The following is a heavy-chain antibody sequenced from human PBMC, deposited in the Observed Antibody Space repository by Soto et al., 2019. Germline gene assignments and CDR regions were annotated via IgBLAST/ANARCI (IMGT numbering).Heavy chain of an antibody. CDR1: GYTLTSYY. Sequence: ASVKVSCKASGYTLTSYYMHWVRQAPGQGLQWMGIINPTGGSTSYAQKFQGRVTMTSGTSTSTVYMELSRLISEDTAVYYCARANIYYDSSGYRKDAFDIWGQGTKVTVSS. CDR3: ARANIYYDSSGYRKDAFDI. J-gene: IGHJ3*02. D-gene: IGHD3-22*01. CDR2: INPTGGST. V-gene: IGHV1-46*01.